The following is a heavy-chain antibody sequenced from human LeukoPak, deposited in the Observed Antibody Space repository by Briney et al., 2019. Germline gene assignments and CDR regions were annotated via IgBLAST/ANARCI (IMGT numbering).Heavy chain of an antibody. J-gene: IGHJ4*02. D-gene: IGHD3-10*01. Sequence: SQTLSLTCTVSGGSISSGDYYWSWIRQPPGKGLEWIGYIYYSGNTGYNPSLKSRVTISLDTSKNQFSLKLTSVTAADTAVYYCARESRFGGNFDCWGQGTLDTVS. CDR1: GGSISSGDYY. CDR3: ARESRFGGNFDC. V-gene: IGHV4-30-4*01. CDR2: IYYSGNT.